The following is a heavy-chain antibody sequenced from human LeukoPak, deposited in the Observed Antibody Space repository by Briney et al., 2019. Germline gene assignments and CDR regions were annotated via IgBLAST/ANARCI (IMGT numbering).Heavy chain of an antibody. CDR2: INPSGGST. J-gene: IGHJ4*02. Sequence: ASAKVSCKASGYTFNNHYMYWVRQAPGQGLEWMGVINPSGGSTSYAQKFQGRVTMTGDTSTRAVYMEVNSLRSEDTAVYYCARQGTYSSAIGMGYWGQGTLVTVSS. D-gene: IGHD6-19*01. CDR1: GYTFNNHY. CDR3: ARQGTYSSAIGMGY. V-gene: IGHV1-46*02.